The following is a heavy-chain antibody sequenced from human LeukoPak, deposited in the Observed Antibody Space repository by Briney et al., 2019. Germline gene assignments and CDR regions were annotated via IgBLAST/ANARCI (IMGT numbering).Heavy chain of an antibody. CDR2: IYYSGST. V-gene: IGHV4-59*01. D-gene: IGHD3-10*01. CDR1: GGSISSYY. CDR3: ARDRRYYGSGSNTYYFDY. Sequence: SETLSLTCTVPGGSISSYYWSWIRQPPGKGLEWIGYIYYSGSTNYNPSLKSRVTISVDTSKNQFSLKLSSVTAADTAVYYCARDRRYYGSGSNTYYFDYWGQGTLVTVSS. J-gene: IGHJ4*02.